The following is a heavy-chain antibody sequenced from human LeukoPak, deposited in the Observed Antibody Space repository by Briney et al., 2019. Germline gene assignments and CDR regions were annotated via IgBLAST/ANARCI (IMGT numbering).Heavy chain of an antibody. CDR3: ARRETWWEQTRYFDF. CDR1: GYTFTGYY. V-gene: IGHV1-2*02. Sequence: ASVKVSCKASGYTFTGYYIHGVRQSPGQGLEGMGGINPNSDGTDYAQKFQGRATMTSAASTNTAYMELSRLTSDDTALYYCARRETWWEQTRYFDFWGQGTLATVSS. CDR2: INPNSDGT. D-gene: IGHD1-26*01. J-gene: IGHJ4*02.